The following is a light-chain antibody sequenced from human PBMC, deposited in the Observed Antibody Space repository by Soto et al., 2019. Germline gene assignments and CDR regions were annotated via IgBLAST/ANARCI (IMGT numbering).Light chain of an antibody. J-gene: IGLJ1*01. CDR1: SSNIGPDYD. Sequence: QSVLTQQPSVSGAPGQRVTLSCIGSSSNIGPDYDVHWYQQLPGTAPKLLIYGNINRPSGVPDRFSGSKSGASAALAITGLQAEDDADYYCQSYDSSLGFVFGTGTKLTVL. V-gene: IGLV1-40*01. CDR2: GNI. CDR3: QSYDSSLGFV.